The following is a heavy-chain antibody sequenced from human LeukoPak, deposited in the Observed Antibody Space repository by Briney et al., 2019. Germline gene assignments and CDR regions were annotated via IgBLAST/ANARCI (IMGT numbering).Heavy chain of an antibody. J-gene: IGHJ5*02. CDR2: ISGSGGST. CDR1: GFTFSSYA. Sequence: GSLRLSCAASGFTFSSYAMSWVRQAPGKGLEWVSAISGSGGSTYYADSVKGRFTISRDNSKNTLYLQMNSLRAEDTAVYYCAKVGPAPLSYCTNGVCCFDPWGQGTLVTVSS. D-gene: IGHD2-8*01. CDR3: AKVGPAPLSYCTNGVCCFDP. V-gene: IGHV3-23*01.